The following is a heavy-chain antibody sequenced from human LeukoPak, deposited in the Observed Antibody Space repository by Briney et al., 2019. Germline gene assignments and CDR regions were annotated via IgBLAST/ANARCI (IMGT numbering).Heavy chain of an antibody. CDR1: GGSISSHY. J-gene: IGHJ6*02. CDR3: ARCLGYCEGMDY. CDR2: IYYSGST. D-gene: IGHD2-15*01. Sequence: SETLTLTCTVSGGSISSHYWSWIRQPPGKGLEWIGYIYYSGSTNYNPSLKSRVTISVDTSKNQFSLKLSSVIAADTAVYYCARCLGYCEGMDYWGQGTTVTVSS. V-gene: IGHV4-59*11.